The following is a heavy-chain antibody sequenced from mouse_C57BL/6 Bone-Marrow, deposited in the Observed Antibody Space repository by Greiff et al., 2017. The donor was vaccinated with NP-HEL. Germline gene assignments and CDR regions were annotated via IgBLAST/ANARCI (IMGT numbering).Heavy chain of an antibody. CDR2: ISSGSSTI. V-gene: IGHV5-17*01. CDR3: ARTRGNYEDYYAMDY. Sequence: EVHLVESGGGLVKPGGSLKLSCAASGFTFSDYGMHWVRQAPEKGLEWVAYISSGSSTIYYADTLTGRFTISRDNAKNTLFLEMASLRSEDTAMYYCARTRGNYEDYYAMDYWGQGTSVTVSS. CDR1: GFTFSDYG. D-gene: IGHD2-1*01. J-gene: IGHJ4*01.